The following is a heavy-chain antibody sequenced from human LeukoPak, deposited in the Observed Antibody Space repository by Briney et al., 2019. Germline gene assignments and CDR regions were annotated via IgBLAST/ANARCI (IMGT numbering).Heavy chain of an antibody. J-gene: IGHJ4*02. D-gene: IGHD2-15*01. V-gene: IGHV1-18*04. Sequence: GASVKVSCKASGYTFTGYYMHWVRRAPGQGLEWMGWISAYNGNTIYAQKVKGRVTMTTDTSTSTAYMELRSLKSDDTAVYYCARASYCSDGSCYSDYWGQGTLVTVSS. CDR1: GYTFTGYY. CDR3: ARASYCSDGSCYSDY. CDR2: ISAYNGNT.